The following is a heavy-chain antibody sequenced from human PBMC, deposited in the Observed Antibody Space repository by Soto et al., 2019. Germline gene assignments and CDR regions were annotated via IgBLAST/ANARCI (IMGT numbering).Heavy chain of an antibody. D-gene: IGHD3-22*01. V-gene: IGHV4-30-4*01. CDR2: IYYSGST. CDR1: GGSISSGDYY. Sequence: PSETLSLTCTVSGGSISSGDYYWNWIRQPPGKGLEWLGYIYYSGSTYYNPSLKSRGTISVDTSKNLFSLKLSSVTAADTAVYHCAREPYQYDDSGYYDSWGQGTLVTVSA. J-gene: IGHJ5*01. CDR3: AREPYQYDDSGYYDS.